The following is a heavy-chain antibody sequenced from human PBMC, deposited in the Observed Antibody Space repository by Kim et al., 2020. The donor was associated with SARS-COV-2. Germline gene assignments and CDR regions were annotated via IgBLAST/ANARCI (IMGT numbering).Heavy chain of an antibody. CDR3: AREGDITAMDV. J-gene: IGHJ6*02. CDR1: GFTVSSNY. Sequence: GGSLRLSCAASGFTVSSNYMSWVRQAPGKGLEWVSVIYSGDSTYYADSVKGRFTISRDSSKNTLYLQMSSLRAEDTAVYYCAREGDITAMDVWGQGTTVT. V-gene: IGHV3-66*01. D-gene: IGHD2-15*01. CDR2: IYSGDST.